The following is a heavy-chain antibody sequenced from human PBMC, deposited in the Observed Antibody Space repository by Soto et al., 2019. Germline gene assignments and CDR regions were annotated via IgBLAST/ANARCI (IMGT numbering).Heavy chain of an antibody. V-gene: IGHV1-8*01. CDR1: GYTFTSYD. Sequence: ASVKVSCKASGYTFTSYDINWVRQATGQGLGWMGWMNPNSGNTGYAQKFQGRVTMTRNTSISTAYMELSSLRSEDTAVYYCASLLSGGGRYYYYYMDVWGKGTTVTVSS. CDR2: MNPNSGNT. CDR3: ASLLSGGGRYYYYYMDV. D-gene: IGHD1-26*01. J-gene: IGHJ6*03.